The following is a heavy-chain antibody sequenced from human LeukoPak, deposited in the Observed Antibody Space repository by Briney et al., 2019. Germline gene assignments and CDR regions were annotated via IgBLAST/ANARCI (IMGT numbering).Heavy chain of an antibody. J-gene: IGHJ5*02. CDR2: IIPIFGTA. CDR3: ANRRQRYYYDSSGYSEDWFDP. D-gene: IGHD3-22*01. V-gene: IGHV1-69*06. Sequence: GASVKVSCKASGYSFSIYALNWVRQAPGQGLEWMGGIIPIFGTANYAQKFQGRVTITADKSTSTAYMELSSLRSEDTAVYYCANRRQRYYYDSSGYSEDWFDPWGQGTLVTVSS. CDR1: GYSFSIYA.